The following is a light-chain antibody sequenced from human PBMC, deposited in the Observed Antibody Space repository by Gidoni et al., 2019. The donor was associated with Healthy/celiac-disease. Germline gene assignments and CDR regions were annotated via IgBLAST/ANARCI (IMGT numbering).Light chain of an antibody. Sequence: SYELTQPPSVSVSPGQTASITCSGDKLGDKYACWYQQKPGQSPVLVIYQDSKRPSGIPERFSGSNSGNTATLTISGTQAMDEADYYCQAWDSSTEGVFGTGTKVXV. CDR1: KLGDKY. J-gene: IGLJ1*01. CDR3: QAWDSSTEGV. CDR2: QDS. V-gene: IGLV3-1*01.